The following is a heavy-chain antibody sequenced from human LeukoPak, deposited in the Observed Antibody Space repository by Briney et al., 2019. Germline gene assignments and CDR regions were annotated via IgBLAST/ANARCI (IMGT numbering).Heavy chain of an antibody. J-gene: IGHJ3*02. Sequence: SVKVSCKASGGTFSSYAISWVRQAPGQGLEWMGGIVPIFGTANYAQKFQGRVTITADESTSTAYMELSSLRSEDTAVYYCARVGGGYDSSGYYSLPFDIWGQGTMVTVSS. D-gene: IGHD3-22*01. CDR2: IVPIFGTA. CDR3: ARVGGGYDSSGYYSLPFDI. CDR1: GGTFSSYA. V-gene: IGHV1-69*13.